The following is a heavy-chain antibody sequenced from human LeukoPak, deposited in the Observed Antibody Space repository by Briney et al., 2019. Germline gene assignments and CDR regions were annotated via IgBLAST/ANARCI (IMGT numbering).Heavy chain of an antibody. CDR3: ARLRSGGQVAGVYFDS. V-gene: IGHV4-38-2*02. J-gene: IGHJ4*02. D-gene: IGHD6-19*01. Sequence: SETLSLTCTVSSYYITTGHYWGWIRPPPGKGLEWIANIHHGGSTYYNPSLKSRVTISVDTSKNHFSLKLSSVTAADTAIYYCARLRSGGQVAGVYFDSWGQGTLVTVSS. CDR1: SYYITTGHY. CDR2: IHHGGST.